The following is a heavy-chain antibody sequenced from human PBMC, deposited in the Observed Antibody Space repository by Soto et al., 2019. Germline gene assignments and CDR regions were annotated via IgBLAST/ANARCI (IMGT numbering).Heavy chain of an antibody. CDR2: ISGSGGST. D-gene: IGHD2-21*02. J-gene: IGHJ4*02. CDR1: GFSFARYG. CDR3: AKAALTAIRQPTDY. Sequence: GGSLRLSCAASGFSFARYGMSWVRQAPGKGLEWVSAISGSGGSTYYADSVKGRFTISRDNSKNTLYLQMNSLRAEDTAVYYCAKAALTAIRQPTDYWGQGTLVTVSS. V-gene: IGHV3-23*01.